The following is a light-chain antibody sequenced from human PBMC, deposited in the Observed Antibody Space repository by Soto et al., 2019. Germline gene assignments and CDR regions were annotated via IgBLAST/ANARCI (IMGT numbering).Light chain of an antibody. V-gene: IGKV3-11*01. CDR1: QILTSS. Sequence: EIVLTQSPATLSLSPGEGVTLSCRASQILTSSLAWYQQKPGQPPRLLIYDASNRTTGIPARFSGSESGTDFTLTISSLEPEDFAVYYCHQRTSGITFGQGTRLEIK. J-gene: IGKJ5*01. CDR3: HQRTSGIT. CDR2: DAS.